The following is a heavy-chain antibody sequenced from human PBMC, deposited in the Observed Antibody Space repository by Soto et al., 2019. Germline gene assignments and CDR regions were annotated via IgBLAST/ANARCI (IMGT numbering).Heavy chain of an antibody. CDR2: IGTAGDT. Sequence: PWGSLSLYCAASGFTFSSYDMHWVRQATGKGLEWVSAIGTAGDTYYTGSVKGRFTISRENAKNSLYLQMNSLRAGDTAVYYCARVGAVAGYYYYGMDVWGQGTTVTLYS. CDR1: GFTFSSYD. D-gene: IGHD6-19*01. J-gene: IGHJ6*02. CDR3: ARVGAVAGYYYYGMDV. V-gene: IGHV3-13*01.